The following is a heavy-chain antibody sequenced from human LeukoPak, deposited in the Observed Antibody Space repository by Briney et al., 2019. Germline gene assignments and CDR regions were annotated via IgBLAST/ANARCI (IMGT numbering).Heavy chain of an antibody. Sequence: SETLSLTCTVSGGSISSYYWSWIRQPPGKGLEWIGYIYYSGSTNYNPSLKSRVTISVDTSKNQFSLKLSSVTAADTAVYYCARAWAVAGMNYWGQGTLVTVSS. D-gene: IGHD6-19*01. CDR1: GGSISSYY. CDR2: IYYSGST. V-gene: IGHV4-59*08. J-gene: IGHJ4*02. CDR3: ARAWAVAGMNY.